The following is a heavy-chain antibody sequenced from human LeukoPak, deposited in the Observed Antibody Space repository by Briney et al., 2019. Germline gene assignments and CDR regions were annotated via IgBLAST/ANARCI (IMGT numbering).Heavy chain of an antibody. CDR1: GDSVSNNSAA. Sequence: AQTLSLTCAISGDSVSNNSAAWNWIRQSPSRGLEWLGRTYYRSKWYNDYAVSVKSRITINPDTSKNQFSLQVNSVTPEDAAVYYCARAPTPIIAVAGSFDYWGQGTLVTVSS. V-gene: IGHV6-1*01. D-gene: IGHD6-19*01. J-gene: IGHJ4*02. CDR3: ARAPTPIIAVAGSFDY. CDR2: TYYRSKWYN.